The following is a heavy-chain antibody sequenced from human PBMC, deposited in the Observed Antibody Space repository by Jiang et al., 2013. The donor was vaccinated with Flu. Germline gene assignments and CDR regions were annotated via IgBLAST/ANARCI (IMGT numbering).Heavy chain of an antibody. D-gene: IGHD2/OR15-2a*01. CDR1: GGSFSGYY. CDR2: INHSGST. J-gene: IGHJ4*02. CDR3: ARRRLRIRPFDDY. V-gene: IGHV4-34*01. Sequence: PSETLSLTCAVYGGSFSGYYWSWIRQPPGKGLEWIGEINHSGSTNYNPSLKSRVTISVDTSKNQFSLKLSSVTAADTAVYYCARRRLRIRPFDDYWGQGTLVTVSS.